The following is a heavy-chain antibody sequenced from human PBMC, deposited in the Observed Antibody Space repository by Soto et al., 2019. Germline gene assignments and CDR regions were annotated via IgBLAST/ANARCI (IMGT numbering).Heavy chain of an antibody. CDR1: GGSISSGGYY. CDR2: IFSIGTT. J-gene: IGHJ6*02. CDR3: DSVPSEFDYYYAMDV. D-gene: IGHD3-10*01. Sequence: PSDTLSHTCTVSGGSISSGGYYWIWILQHPGKGPEWIGYIFSIGTTYYNPSLQSRHTMSLDASQNQFSRKLNSVTDADTAVYFCDSVPSEFDYYYAMDVWGQGTTVTVSS. V-gene: IGHV4-30-4*02.